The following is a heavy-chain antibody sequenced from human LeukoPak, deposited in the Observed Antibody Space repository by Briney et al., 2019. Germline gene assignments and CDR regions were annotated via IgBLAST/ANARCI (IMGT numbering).Heavy chain of an antibody. CDR2: INAGNGNT. CDR1: GYTFTSYA. CDR3: ASHYCSGGSCYPYYYGMDV. V-gene: IGHV1-3*01. Sequence: ASVKVSCKASGYTFTSYAMHWVRQAPGQRLEWMGWINAGNGNTKYSQKFQGRVTITRDTSASTAYMELSSLRSEDTAVYYCASHYCSGGSCYPYYYGMDVWGQGTTVTVSS. J-gene: IGHJ6*02. D-gene: IGHD2-15*01.